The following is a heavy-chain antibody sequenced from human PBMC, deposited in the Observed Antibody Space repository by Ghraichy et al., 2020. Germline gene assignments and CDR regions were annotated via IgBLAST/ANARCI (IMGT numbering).Heavy chain of an antibody. V-gene: IGHV4-34*01. CDR3: ARGLLRGPRRGYSYGQNDY. CDR2: INHSGST. Sequence: SQTLSLTCAVYGGSFSGYYWSWIRQPPGKGLEWIGEINHSGSTNYNPSLKSRVTISVDTSKNQFSLKLSSVTAADTAVYYCARGLLRGPRRGYSYGQNDYWGQRTLVTVSS. D-gene: IGHD5-18*01. CDR1: GGSFSGYY. J-gene: IGHJ4*02.